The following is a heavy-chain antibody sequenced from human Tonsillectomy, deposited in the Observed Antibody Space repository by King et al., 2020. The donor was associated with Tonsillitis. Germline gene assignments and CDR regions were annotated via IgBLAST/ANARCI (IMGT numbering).Heavy chain of an antibody. Sequence: VQLVESGGGVVQPGGSLRLSCVASGYTFSSYAMHWVRQAPGKGLEWGAVISYHVTNKFYAVSVKGRFTISRDNSKNTLDLQMNSLRAEDPAVYYCARVPEVTVWNLYIYCWGQGTLVSVSS. CDR3: ARVPEVTVWNLYIYC. J-gene: IGHJ4*02. CDR2: ISYHVTNK. D-gene: IGHD1-7*01. V-gene: IGHV3-30*04. CDR1: GYTFSSYA.